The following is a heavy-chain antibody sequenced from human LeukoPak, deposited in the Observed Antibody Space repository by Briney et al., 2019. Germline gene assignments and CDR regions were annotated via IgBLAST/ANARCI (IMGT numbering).Heavy chain of an antibody. J-gene: IGHJ4*02. V-gene: IGHV4-59*01. Sequence: SETLSLTCTVSGGSISSYCWSWIRQPPGKGLEWIGYIYYSGSTDYNPSLKSRVTISVDTSKNQFSLKLSSVTAADTAVYYCARRYGSGSSGTFDYWGQGTLVTVSS. D-gene: IGHD3-10*01. CDR1: GGSISSYC. CDR3: ARRYGSGSSGTFDY. CDR2: IYYSGST.